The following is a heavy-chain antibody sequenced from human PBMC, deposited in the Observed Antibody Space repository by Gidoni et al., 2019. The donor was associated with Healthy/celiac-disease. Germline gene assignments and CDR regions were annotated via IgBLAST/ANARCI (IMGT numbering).Heavy chain of an antibody. CDR1: GFTLDDYA. V-gene: IGHV3-9*01. J-gene: IGHJ6*02. CDR3: AKDIACSGGSCTLYYYGMDV. D-gene: IGHD2-15*01. Sequence: EVQLVESGGGLVQPGRSLRLSCAASGFTLDDYAMHWVRQAPGKGLEWVSGISWNSGSIGYADSVKGRFTISRDNAKNSLYLQMNSLRAEDTALYYCAKDIACSGGSCTLYYYGMDVWGQGTTVTVSS. CDR2: ISWNSGSI.